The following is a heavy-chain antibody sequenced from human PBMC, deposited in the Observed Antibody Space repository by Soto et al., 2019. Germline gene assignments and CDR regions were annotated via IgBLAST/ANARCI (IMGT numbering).Heavy chain of an antibody. CDR1: GFTFSSYE. CDR2: ISSSGSTI. CDR3: ARDSSSGYYYVSYYYYYGMDV. J-gene: IGHJ6*02. V-gene: IGHV3-48*03. Sequence: VGSLRLSCAASGFTFSSYEMNWVRQAPGKGLEWVSYISSSGSTIYYADSVKGRFTISRDNAKNSLYLQMNSLRAEDTAVYYCARDSSSGYYYVSYYYYYGMDVWGQGTTVT. D-gene: IGHD3-22*01.